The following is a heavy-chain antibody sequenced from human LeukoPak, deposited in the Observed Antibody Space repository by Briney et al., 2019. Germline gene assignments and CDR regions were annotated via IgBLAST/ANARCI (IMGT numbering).Heavy chain of an antibody. CDR1: GFTFSSYA. CDR3: AKDYVAATYYYYGMDV. Sequence: GGSLRLSCAAPGFTFSSYAMSWVRQAPGKGLGWVSAISGSGGSTYYADSVKGRFTISRDNSKNTLYLQMNSLRAEDTAVYYCAKDYVAATYYYYGMDVWGQGTTVTVSS. J-gene: IGHJ6*02. V-gene: IGHV3-23*01. D-gene: IGHD2-15*01. CDR2: ISGSGGST.